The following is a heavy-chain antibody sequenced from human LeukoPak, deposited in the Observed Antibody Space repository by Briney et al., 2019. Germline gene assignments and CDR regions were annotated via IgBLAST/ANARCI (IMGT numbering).Heavy chain of an antibody. V-gene: IGHV1-8*01. J-gene: IGHJ6*03. CDR3: ARGIRSTMVRGVIISYYYYYMDV. Sequence: GASVKVSCKASGYTFTSYDINWVRQATGQGLEWMGWMNPNSGNTGYAQKFQGRVTMTRNTSISTAYMELSSLRSEDTAVYYCARGIRSTMVRGVIISYYYYYMDVWGKGTTVTISS. CDR2: MNPNSGNT. D-gene: IGHD3-10*01. CDR1: GYTFTSYD.